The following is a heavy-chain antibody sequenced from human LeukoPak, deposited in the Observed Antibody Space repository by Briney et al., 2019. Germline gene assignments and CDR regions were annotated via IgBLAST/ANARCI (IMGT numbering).Heavy chain of an antibody. CDR1: GFTFSSYS. D-gene: IGHD3-22*01. CDR3: AREEGYYYDSSGYLHFDY. CDR2: ISSSGSTI. Sequence: GGSLRLSCAASGFTFSSYSMNWVRQAPGKGLEWVSYISSSGSTIYYADSVKGRLTISRDNAKNSLYLQLSSLRDEDTSVYYCAREEGYYYDSSGYLHFDYWGQGTLVTVSS. V-gene: IGHV3-48*02. J-gene: IGHJ4*02.